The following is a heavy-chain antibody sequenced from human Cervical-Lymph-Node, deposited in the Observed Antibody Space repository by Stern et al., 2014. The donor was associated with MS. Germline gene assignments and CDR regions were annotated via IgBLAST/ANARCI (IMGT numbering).Heavy chain of an antibody. Sequence: MQLVESGGGVVQPGRSLRVSCEGAGFRISKHTMHWVRQAPGKGPEWVAVISYDGAIKHYANSLKGRFPISRDNHRNTLFLQMDSLGVDDTAVYYCARAILLVGGPIGDHGLDVWGQGTTVTVSS. V-gene: IGHV3-30-3*01. D-gene: IGHD2-15*01. J-gene: IGHJ6*02. CDR2: ISYDGAIK. CDR1: GFRISKHT. CDR3: ARAILLVGGPIGDHGLDV.